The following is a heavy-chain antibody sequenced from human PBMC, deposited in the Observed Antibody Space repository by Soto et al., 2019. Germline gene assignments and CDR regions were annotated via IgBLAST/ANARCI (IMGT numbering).Heavy chain of an antibody. CDR1: GFTISTHG. V-gene: IGHV3-33*03. J-gene: IGHJ4*02. CDR2: IWYDGSNK. Sequence: QAQLVESGGGVVQPGTSLRLSCAASGFTISTHGMHWVRQAPGKGLEWLANIWYDGSNKFYAESVKGRFSISKDNSKNTPYLQMSSPRAEDTAVYYCAAATTWNFDCPYWGQGNQVTVSS. D-gene: IGHD1-7*01. CDR3: AAATTWNFDCPY.